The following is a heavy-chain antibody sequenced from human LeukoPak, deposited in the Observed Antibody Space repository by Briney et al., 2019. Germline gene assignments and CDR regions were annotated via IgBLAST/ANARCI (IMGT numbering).Heavy chain of an antibody. Sequence: GGSLRLSCAASGFIFSSYAMHWVRQAPGTGLEWVAVIWSDGSREYYIDSVKGRFTISRDNSKNTLYLQMNSLRAEDTAVYYCARELQQLVRTKPNFDYWGQGTLVTVSS. CDR2: IWSDGSRE. V-gene: IGHV3-33*01. CDR3: ARELQQLVRTKPNFDY. CDR1: GFIFSSYA. J-gene: IGHJ4*02. D-gene: IGHD6-13*01.